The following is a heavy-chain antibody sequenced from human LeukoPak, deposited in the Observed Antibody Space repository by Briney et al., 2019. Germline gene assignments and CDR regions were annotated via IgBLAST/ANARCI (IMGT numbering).Heavy chain of an antibody. D-gene: IGHD3-10*01. V-gene: IGHV4-4*07. CDR1: GGSISSYY. Sequence: PSETLSLTCTVSGGSISSYYWSWIRQPAGKGLEWIGRIYTSGSTNYNPSLKSRVTMSVDTSKNQFSLKLSSVTAADTAVYYCARDRVSYYGSGSYFNWFDPWGQGTLVTVSS. CDR3: ARDRVSYYGSGSYFNWFDP. J-gene: IGHJ5*02. CDR2: IYTSGST.